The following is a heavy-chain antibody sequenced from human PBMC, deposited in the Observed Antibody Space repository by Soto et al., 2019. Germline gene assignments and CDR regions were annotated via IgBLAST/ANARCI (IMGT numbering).Heavy chain of an antibody. CDR2: IIPIFGTA. J-gene: IGHJ6*02. Sequence: ASVKVSCKASGGTFSSYAISWVRQAPGQGLEWMGGIIPIFGTANYAQKFQGRVTITADESTSTAYMELGSLRSEDTAVYYCAREPSHPNTDSLLLWFGESSYYYGMDVWGQGTTVTVSS. D-gene: IGHD3-10*01. CDR3: AREPSHPNTDSLLLWFGESSYYYGMDV. CDR1: GGTFSSYA. V-gene: IGHV1-69*13.